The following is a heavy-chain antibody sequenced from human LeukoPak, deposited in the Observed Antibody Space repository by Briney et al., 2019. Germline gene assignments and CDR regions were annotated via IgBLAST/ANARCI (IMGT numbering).Heavy chain of an antibody. J-gene: IGHJ4*02. CDR1: RFTFSSYS. CDR2: INSSSRNI. V-gene: IGHV3-21*01. D-gene: IGHD3-10*01. CDR3: ATEGGSAWFLDC. Sequence: AGTLRLYSAASRFTFSSYSMNWLRQAPGNERKGVSSINSSSRNIYYTDSVKVRFTITRSTAKNSMYLQINSLRDKDTAVCYWATEGGSAWFLDCRGQGSLV.